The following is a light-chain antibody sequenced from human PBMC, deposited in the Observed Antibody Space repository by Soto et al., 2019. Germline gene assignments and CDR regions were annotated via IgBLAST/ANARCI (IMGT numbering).Light chain of an antibody. Sequence: QSALTQPASVSGSPGQSITISCIGSSSDVGSYNLVSWYQHHPGKVPKLMIYDVNKRPSGVSNRFSGSKSGNTASLTISGLQAEAEADYYCCSFTPMRIYVFGSGTKLTVL. CDR1: SSDVGSYNL. V-gene: IGLV2-23*02. CDR2: DVN. CDR3: CSFTPMRIYV. J-gene: IGLJ1*01.